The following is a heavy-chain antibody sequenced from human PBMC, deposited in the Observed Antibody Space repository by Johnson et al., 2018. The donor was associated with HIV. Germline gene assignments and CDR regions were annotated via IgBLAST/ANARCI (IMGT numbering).Heavy chain of an antibody. CDR3: AKPPSMGADAFDI. J-gene: IGHJ3*02. V-gene: IGHV3-30-3*02. Sequence: QVQLVESGGGVVQPGRSLRLSCAASGFRFSTYALHWVRQTPGKGLEWVGLISDDGNNKYYADSVKGRFTISRDNSNKTVYLQMNSLGPEDTAVYYCAKPPSMGADAFDIWGQGTMVTVSS. CDR1: GFRFSTYA. D-gene: IGHD3-16*01. CDR2: ISDDGNNK.